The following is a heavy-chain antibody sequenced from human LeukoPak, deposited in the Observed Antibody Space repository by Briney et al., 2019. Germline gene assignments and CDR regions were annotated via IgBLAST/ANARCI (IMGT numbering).Heavy chain of an antibody. J-gene: IGHJ5*02. Sequence: PGGSLRLSCAASGFTFRSYGMHWVRQAPGKGLEWVSSISSSSSYIYYADSVKGRFTISRDNAKNSLYLQMNSLRAEDTAVYYCARNCRPHVLRYFGWLRNWFDPWGQGTLVTVSS. CDR3: ARNCRPHVLRYFGWLRNWFDP. CDR2: ISSSSSYI. CDR1: GFTFRSYG. D-gene: IGHD3-9*01. V-gene: IGHV3-21*01.